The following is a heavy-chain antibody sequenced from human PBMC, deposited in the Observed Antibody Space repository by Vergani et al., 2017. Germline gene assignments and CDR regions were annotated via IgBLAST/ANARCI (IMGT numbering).Heavy chain of an antibody. CDR3: VRLPSGPWNFDL. CDR2: ISPDGSAT. D-gene: IGHD6-25*01. CDR1: GFTFSSYS. Sequence: EVQLVESGGGLVKPGGSLRLSCAASGFTFSSYSMNWVRQAPGKGLEWVAHISPDGSATSYVDSVKGRFQISRDNTKNSLSLQMSGLRVEDTAVYYCVRLPSGPWNFDLWGRGTLITVSS. V-gene: IGHV3-7*01. J-gene: IGHJ2*01.